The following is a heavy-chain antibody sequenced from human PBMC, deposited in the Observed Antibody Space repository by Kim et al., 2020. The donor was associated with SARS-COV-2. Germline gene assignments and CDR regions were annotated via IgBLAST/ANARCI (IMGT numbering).Heavy chain of an antibody. D-gene: IGHD3-22*01. CDR1: GYTFTGYY. J-gene: IGHJ3*02. CDR2: INPNSGGT. Sequence: ASVKVSCKASGYTFTGYYRHWVRQAPGQGLEWMGWINPNSGGTNYAQKFQGRVTMTRDTSISTAYMELSRLRSDATAVYYCASQVRITMIVVVHYAFDIWGPGTMVTVSS. V-gene: IGHV1-2*02. CDR3: ASQVRITMIVVVHYAFDI.